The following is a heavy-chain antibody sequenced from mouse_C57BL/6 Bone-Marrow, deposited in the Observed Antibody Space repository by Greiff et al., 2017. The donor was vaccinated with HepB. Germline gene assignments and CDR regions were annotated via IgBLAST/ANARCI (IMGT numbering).Heavy chain of an antibody. CDR2: IRSKSDNYAT. Sequence: EVQLMESGGGLVQPGGSMKLSCVASGFTFSNYWMNWVRQSPEKGLEWVDQIRSKSDNYATNYAESVKGRFTISRDDSKSSVYLQMNNLRAEDTGIYYCTDWAFAYWGQGTLVTVSA. CDR1: GFTFSNYW. J-gene: IGHJ3*01. D-gene: IGHD4-1*01. CDR3: TDWAFAY. V-gene: IGHV6-3*01.